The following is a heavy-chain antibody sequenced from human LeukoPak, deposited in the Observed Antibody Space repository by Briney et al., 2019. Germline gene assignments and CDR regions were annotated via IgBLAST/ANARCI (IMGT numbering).Heavy chain of an antibody. CDR1: GFIFSRHW. Sequence: GGSLRLFCAASGFIFSRHWMSWVRQARGKALEWVTNIKQDGSEKYCVDSVKGRFTISRDNAKNSLYLQMNSLRAEDTAVYYCARKGSSSYWGQGTLVTVSS. V-gene: IGHV3-7*01. J-gene: IGHJ4*02. CDR2: IKQDGSEK. D-gene: IGHD2-2*01. CDR3: ARKGSSSY.